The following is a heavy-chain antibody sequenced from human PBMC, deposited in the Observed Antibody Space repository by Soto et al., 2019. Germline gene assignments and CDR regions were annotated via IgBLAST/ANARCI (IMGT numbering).Heavy chain of an antibody. J-gene: IGHJ4*02. V-gene: IGHV3-53*04. Sequence: EVQLVESGGGLVQPGGSLRLSCAASEFTVTSNYMSWVRQAPGKGLEWVSVIYSGGSTYYADFVKGRFTISRDNSKTTVYLQMTSLRAEDTAVYYCARATYCTGGNCLLDYWGQGTLVTVSS. CDR3: ARATYCTGGNCLLDY. CDR2: IYSGGST. CDR1: EFTVTSNY. D-gene: IGHD2-15*01.